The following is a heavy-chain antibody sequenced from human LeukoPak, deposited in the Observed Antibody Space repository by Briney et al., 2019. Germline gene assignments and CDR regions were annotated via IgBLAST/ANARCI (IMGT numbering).Heavy chain of an antibody. Sequence: ASVKVSCKASGYTFTYQWVRQAPGQGLEWMGWISAYNGNTNYAQKLQGRVTMTTDTSTSTAYMELRSLRSDDTAVYYCARGVVPAAYYYYYYMDVWGKGTTVTVSS. CDR2: ISAYNGNT. CDR1: GYTFT. V-gene: IGHV1-18*01. J-gene: IGHJ6*03. CDR3: ARGVVPAAYYYYYYMDV. D-gene: IGHD2-2*01.